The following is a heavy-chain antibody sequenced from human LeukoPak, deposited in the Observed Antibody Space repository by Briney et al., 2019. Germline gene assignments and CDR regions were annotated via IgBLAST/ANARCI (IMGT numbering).Heavy chain of an antibody. Sequence: GSLRLSCAASGFTVSSNYMSWVRPAPGKGLEWVSVIYSGGSTYYADSVKGRFTISRDNSKNTLYLQMNSLRAEDTAVYYCARGVVHSGSYSNFDYWGQGTLVTVSS. CDR1: GFTVSSNY. V-gene: IGHV3-53*01. J-gene: IGHJ4*02. CDR3: ARGVVHSGSYSNFDY. D-gene: IGHD1-26*01. CDR2: IYSGGST.